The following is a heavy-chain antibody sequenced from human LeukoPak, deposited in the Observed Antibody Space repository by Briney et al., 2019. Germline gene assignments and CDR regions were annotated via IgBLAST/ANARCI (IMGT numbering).Heavy chain of an antibody. CDR3: ARDYYYYYMDV. CDR2: INPLFATA. Sequence: SVKVSCKASGGTFTNYGIFSTYGISWVRHVPGGGLEWMGGINPLFATANYAQKFQHRVTITVHNASSTVYMDLNSLRSDDTAVYYCARDYYYYYMDVWGTGTTVTVSS. CDR1: GGTFTNYG. J-gene: IGHJ6*03. V-gene: IGHV1-69*06.